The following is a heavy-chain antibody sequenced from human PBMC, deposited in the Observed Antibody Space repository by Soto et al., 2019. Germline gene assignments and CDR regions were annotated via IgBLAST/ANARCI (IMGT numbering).Heavy chain of an antibody. Sequence: QVQLQQWGAGLLKPSETLSLTCAVYGGSLSGYQWTWIRQTPGKGLEWCGVINDSGNINYNPSLKSRVTILLGTPSKQISQKLSSVTGAYSAVYSWSRSLILCFGEVARRGGYYDSRDVWCKWTPVTVS. J-gene: IGHJ6*03. D-gene: IGHD3-10*01. V-gene: IGHV4-34*01. CDR2: INDSGNI. CDR3: SRSLILCFGEVARRGGYYDSRDV. CDR1: GGSLSGYQ.